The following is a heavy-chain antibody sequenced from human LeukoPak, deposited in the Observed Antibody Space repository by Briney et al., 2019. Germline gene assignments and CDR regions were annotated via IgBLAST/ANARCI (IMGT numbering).Heavy chain of an antibody. V-gene: IGHV4-34*01. J-gene: IGHJ4*02. CDR1: GGSFSGYY. Sequence: PSETLSLTCAVYGGSFSGYYWSWIRQPPGKGLEWIGEINHSGSTNYNPSLKSRVTISVDTSKNQFSLKLSSVTAADTAVYYCARGSRWGRFFDYWGQGTLATVSS. CDR2: INHSGST. D-gene: IGHD3-16*01. CDR3: ARGSRWGRFFDY.